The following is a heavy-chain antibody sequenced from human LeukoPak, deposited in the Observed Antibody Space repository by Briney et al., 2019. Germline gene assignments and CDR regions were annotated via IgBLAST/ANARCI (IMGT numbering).Heavy chain of an antibody. CDR2: IYTSGGT. Sequence: SETLSLTCTVSGGSISSGDNYWSWIRQPAGKGLEWIGRIYTSGGTNYNPSLKSRVTISEDTSKNQFSLKLSSVTAADTAVYYCASVYTYASRFVYWGQGTLVTVSS. CDR1: GGSISSGDNY. D-gene: IGHD5-18*01. J-gene: IGHJ4*02. CDR3: ASVYTYASRFVY. V-gene: IGHV4-61*02.